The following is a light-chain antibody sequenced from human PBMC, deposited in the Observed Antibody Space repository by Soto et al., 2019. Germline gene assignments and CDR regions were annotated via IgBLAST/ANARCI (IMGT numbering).Light chain of an antibody. CDR1: QSVSSN. CDR3: QRFNRWPLS. Sequence: EIVMTQSPATLSVSPGERATLSCGASQSVSSNLAWYQQKPGQAPRLLIYGASTRATGIPARFSGSGSGTEFTLTISSLQSEDFGVYYCQRFNRWPLSFGGGTKVDIK. CDR2: GAS. J-gene: IGKJ4*01. V-gene: IGKV3-15*01.